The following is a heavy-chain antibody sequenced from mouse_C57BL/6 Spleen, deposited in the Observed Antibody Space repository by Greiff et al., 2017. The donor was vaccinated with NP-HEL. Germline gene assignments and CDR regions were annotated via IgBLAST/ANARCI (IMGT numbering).Heavy chain of an antibody. CDR1: GYTFTSYW. Sequence: QVQLQQPGAELVKPGASVKMSCKASGYTFTSYWITWVKQRPGQGLEWIGDIYPGSGSTNYNEKFKSKATLTVDTSSSTAYMQLSSLTSEDSAVYDCARRRGANWDVDYWGQGTTLTVSS. J-gene: IGHJ2*01. V-gene: IGHV1-55*01. CDR2: IYPGSGST. D-gene: IGHD4-1*01. CDR3: ARRRGANWDVDY.